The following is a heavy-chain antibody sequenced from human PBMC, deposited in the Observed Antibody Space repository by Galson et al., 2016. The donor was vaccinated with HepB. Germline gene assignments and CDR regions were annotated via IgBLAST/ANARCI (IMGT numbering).Heavy chain of an antibody. CDR3: VRLYDRISPYGMDV. D-gene: IGHD2-8*01. J-gene: IGHJ6*02. Sequence: SETLSLTCSVSGGSISTTSYDWGWIRQPPGKGLEWIGSIYYSGSTYYNPSLKSRVTMSVDTSKNQFSLNLSPVTAADTAVYYCVRLYDRISPYGMDVWGQGTTVTVSS. CDR2: IYYSGST. CDR1: GGSISTTSYD. V-gene: IGHV4-39*01.